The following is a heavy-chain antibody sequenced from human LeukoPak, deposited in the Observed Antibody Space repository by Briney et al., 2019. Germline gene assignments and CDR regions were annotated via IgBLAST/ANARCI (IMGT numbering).Heavy chain of an antibody. CDR2: IYDSENT. V-gene: IGHV4-34*01. D-gene: IGHD2-8*02. CDR3: ARGRTVFDP. Sequence: SETLSLTCAVYGGPFSGNYWSWFRQLPGKGLEWIGLIYDSENTDYNPSLQSRVTILIDTSKNHFSLRVRSVTAADTALYFCARGRTVFDPWGQGILVTVSS. J-gene: IGHJ5*02. CDR1: GGPFSGNY.